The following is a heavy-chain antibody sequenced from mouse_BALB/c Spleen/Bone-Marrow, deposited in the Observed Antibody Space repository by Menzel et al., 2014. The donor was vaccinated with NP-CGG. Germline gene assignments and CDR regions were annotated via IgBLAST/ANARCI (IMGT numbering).Heavy chain of an antibody. Sequence: LQQPGSELVRPGASVKLSCKASGYTFTSYWMHWVKQRHGQGLEWIGNIYPGSGSTNYDEKFKSKGTLTADTSSSTAYMHLSSLTSEDSAVYYCTSWDYWGQGTTLTVSS. V-gene: IGHV1S22*01. CDR3: TSWDY. CDR1: GYTFTSYW. CDR2: IYPGSGST. J-gene: IGHJ2*01.